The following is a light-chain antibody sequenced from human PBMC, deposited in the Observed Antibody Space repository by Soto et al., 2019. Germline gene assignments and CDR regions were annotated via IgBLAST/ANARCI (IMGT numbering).Light chain of an antibody. CDR1: SSDVGGYNY. Sequence: QSALTQPASVSGSPGQSITISCTGTSSDVGGYNYVSWYQQHPGKAPTLMIYDVSNRPSGVSNRFSGSKSGNTASLTISGLQAEDEADYYCSSYTSSSTWVFGGGTTVTVL. J-gene: IGLJ3*02. CDR3: SSYTSSSTWV. V-gene: IGLV2-14*01. CDR2: DVS.